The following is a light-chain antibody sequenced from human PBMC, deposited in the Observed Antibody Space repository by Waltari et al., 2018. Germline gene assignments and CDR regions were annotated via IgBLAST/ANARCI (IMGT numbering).Light chain of an antibody. J-gene: IGLJ2*01. CDR1: SSNIGSNY. CDR2: RNN. CDR3: AAWDDSLSGPV. V-gene: IGLV1-47*01. Sequence: QSVLTQPPSASGTPGPRVTISCSGSSSNIGSNYVYWYQHLPGTAPKVLIYRNNQRPSGVPGRFSGSKSGTSASLAISGLRSEDEADYYCAAWDDSLSGPVFGGGTKVTAL.